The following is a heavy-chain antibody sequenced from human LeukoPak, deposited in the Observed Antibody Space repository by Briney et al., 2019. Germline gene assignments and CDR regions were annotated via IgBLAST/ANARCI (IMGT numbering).Heavy chain of an antibody. J-gene: IGHJ4*02. CDR1: GFTFSSYG. V-gene: IGHV3-33*06. CDR3: AKELHGSGNYAFDY. D-gene: IGHD3-10*01. CDR2: IWYDGSNK. Sequence: PGGSLRLSCAASGFTFSSYGMHWVRQAPGKGLEWVAVIWYDGSNKYYADSVKGRFTISRDNSKNTLYLQMNSLRPEDAAVYFCAKELHGSGNYAFDYWGQGTLVTVSS.